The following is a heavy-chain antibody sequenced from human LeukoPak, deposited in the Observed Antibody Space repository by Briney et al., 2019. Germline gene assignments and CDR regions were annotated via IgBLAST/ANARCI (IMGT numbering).Heavy chain of an antibody. J-gene: IGHJ3*02. Sequence: GRSLRLSCAASGFTSSSYGMHWVRQAPGKGLEWVAVIWYDGSNKYYADSVKGRFTISRDNSKNTLYLQMNSLRAEDTAVYYCARSTRTVAATGAFDIWGQGTMVTVSS. CDR1: GFTSSSYG. D-gene: IGHD4-23*01. CDR3: ARSTRTVAATGAFDI. V-gene: IGHV3-33*01. CDR2: IWYDGSNK.